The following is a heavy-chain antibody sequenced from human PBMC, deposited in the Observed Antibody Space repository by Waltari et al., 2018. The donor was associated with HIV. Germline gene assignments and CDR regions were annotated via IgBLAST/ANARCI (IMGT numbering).Heavy chain of an antibody. J-gene: IGHJ4*01. D-gene: IGHD3-16*01. CDR3: ARWRDSLGYYYQMYFFD. CDR1: GESFNDHY. V-gene: IGHV4-34*01. CDR2: MNHSGKR. Sequence: QVRLYKWGATLLMTSETLSVTCAVYGESFNDHYWTWIRQTPGTGLEWIGAMNHSGKRYYTPALRRLLNISVDTSTNRFSLKLDSLTAAETVIYYCARWRDSLGYYYQMYFFD.